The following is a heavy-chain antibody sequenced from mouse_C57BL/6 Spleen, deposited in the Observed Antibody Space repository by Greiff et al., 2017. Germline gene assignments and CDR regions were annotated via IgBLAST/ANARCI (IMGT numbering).Heavy chain of an antibody. J-gene: IGHJ3*01. V-gene: IGHV5-17*01. CDR2: ISSGSSTI. CDR3: AKRDYYGSEAY. CDR1: GFTFSDYG. D-gene: IGHD1-1*01. Sequence: EVKLMESGGGLVKPGGSLKLSCAASGFTFSDYGMHWVRQAPEKGLEWVAYISSGSSTIYYADTVEGRFTLSRDNAKNTLFLQMTSLRSEDTAMYYCAKRDYYGSEAYWGQGTLVTVSA.